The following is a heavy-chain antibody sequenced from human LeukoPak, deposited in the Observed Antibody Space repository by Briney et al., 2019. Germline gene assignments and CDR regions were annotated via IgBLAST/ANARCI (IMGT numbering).Heavy chain of an antibody. Sequence: ASVKVSCKASGYTFTSYYMHWVRQAPGQGLEWMGIINPSGGSTSYAQKFQGRVTITADESTSTAYMELSSLRSEDTAVYYCARKRWELLLFDPWGQGTLVTVSS. CDR2: INPSGGST. CDR1: GYTFTSYY. J-gene: IGHJ5*02. CDR3: ARKRWELLLFDP. V-gene: IGHV1-46*01. D-gene: IGHD1-26*01.